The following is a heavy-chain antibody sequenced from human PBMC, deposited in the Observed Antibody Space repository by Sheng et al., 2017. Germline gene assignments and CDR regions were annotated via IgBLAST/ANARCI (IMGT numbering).Heavy chain of an antibody. D-gene: IGHD2-2*01. CDR2: ISYDGSNK. J-gene: IGHJ6*03. CDR1: GFTFSSYA. V-gene: IGHV3-30-3*01. CDR3: ARRGYCSSTSCDYYYYYMDV. Sequence: QVQLVESGGGVVQPGRSLRLSCAASGFTFSSYAMHWVRQAPGKGLEWVAVISYDGSNKYYADSVKGRFTISRDNSKNTLYLQMNSLRAEDTAVYYCARRGYCSSTSCDYYYYYMDVWGKGTTVTVSS.